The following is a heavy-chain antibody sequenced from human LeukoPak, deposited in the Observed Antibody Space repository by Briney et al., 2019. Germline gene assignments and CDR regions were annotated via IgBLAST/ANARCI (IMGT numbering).Heavy chain of an antibody. V-gene: IGHV3-21*01. CDR1: GFTFSSYS. CDR2: ISGSSSYI. D-gene: IGHD5-18*01. CDR3: ARDSGIQLWFGYFDY. J-gene: IGHJ4*02. Sequence: SGGSLRLSCATSGFTFSSYSMDWVRQAPGKGLEWVSSISGSSSYIYYADSVKGRFTISRDNANNSLYLQINSLRAEDTAVYYCARDSGIQLWFGYFDYWGQGTLVTVSS.